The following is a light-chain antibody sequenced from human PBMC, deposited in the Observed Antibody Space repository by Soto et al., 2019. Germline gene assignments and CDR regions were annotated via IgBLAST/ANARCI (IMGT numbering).Light chain of an antibody. V-gene: IGKV1-5*03. J-gene: IGKJ2*01. Sequence: DIQMTQSPSTLSASVGDRVTITCRASQSISSWLAWYQQKPGKAPKLLIYKTSSLESGVPSRFSGSGSGTEFTLTISSLQPDDFATYYCQQYNSYPYTFGQGTKLEI. CDR3: QQYNSYPYT. CDR2: KTS. CDR1: QSISSW.